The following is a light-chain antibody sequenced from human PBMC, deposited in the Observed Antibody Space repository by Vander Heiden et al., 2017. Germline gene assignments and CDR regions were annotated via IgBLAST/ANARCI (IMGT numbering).Light chain of an antibody. CDR1: ETINRN. CDR3: QQSHSFRA. CDR2: DAS. J-gene: IGKJ1*01. V-gene: IGKV1-39*01. Sequence: DIQVTQSPSSLSASVGDRVTMTCRASETINRNLNWYQQKPGKAPKLLIYDASSLQSGVPSRFSGSGSGTDFTLTINSVQPDDFATYYCQQSHSFRAFGQGTKVEVK.